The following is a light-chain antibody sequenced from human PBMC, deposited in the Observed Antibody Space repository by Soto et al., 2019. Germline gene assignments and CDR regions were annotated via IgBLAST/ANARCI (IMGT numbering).Light chain of an antibody. CDR3: SSYTSSSTYV. CDR1: SSDVGGYNY. Sequence: QSALTQPASVSGSPGQSITISCTGTSSDVGGYNYVSWYQQHPGKAPKLIIYNVTNRPSGVSNRFSGSKSGNTASLTISGLQAEDEADYYCSSYTSSSTYVFGFGTKLTVL. V-gene: IGLV2-14*01. J-gene: IGLJ1*01. CDR2: NVT.